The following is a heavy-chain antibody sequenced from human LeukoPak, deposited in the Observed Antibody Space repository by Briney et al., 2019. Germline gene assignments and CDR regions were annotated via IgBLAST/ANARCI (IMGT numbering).Heavy chain of an antibody. J-gene: IGHJ4*02. Sequence: ASVKVSCKASGYTFTGYYMHWVRQAPGQALEWMGWINPNSGGTNYAQKFQGRVTMTRDTSISTAYMELSRLRSDDTAVYYCARAPVVVTATTFDYWGQGTLVTVSS. D-gene: IGHD2-21*02. CDR1: GYTFTGYY. CDR2: INPNSGGT. V-gene: IGHV1-2*02. CDR3: ARAPVVVTATTFDY.